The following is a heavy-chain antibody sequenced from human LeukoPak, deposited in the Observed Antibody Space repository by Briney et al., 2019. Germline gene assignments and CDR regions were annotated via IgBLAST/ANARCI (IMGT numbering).Heavy chain of an antibody. CDR1: GFTFSNYG. V-gene: IGHV3-33*01. CDR2: IWHDGSNK. D-gene: IGHD1-26*01. CDR3: AGGSGISDF. Sequence: GRSLRLSCAASGFTFSNYGMHWVRQAPGKGPEWVALIWHDGSNKYYADSVKGRFTISRDNSKNTLYLQMNSLRAEDTAVYYCAGGSGISDFWGQGTLVTVSS. J-gene: IGHJ4*02.